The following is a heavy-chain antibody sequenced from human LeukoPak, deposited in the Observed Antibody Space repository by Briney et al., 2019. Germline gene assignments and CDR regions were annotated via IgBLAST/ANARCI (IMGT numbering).Heavy chain of an antibody. CDR3: ANAVGDYRGY. J-gene: IGHJ4*02. D-gene: IGHD4-17*01. V-gene: IGHV4-34*01. CDR1: GGSISSYY. Sequence: SETLSLTCTVSGGSISSYYWSWIRQPPGKGLEWIGEINHSGSTNYNPSLKSRVTISVDTSKNQFSLKLSSVTAADTAVYYCANAVGDYRGYWGQGTLVTVSS. CDR2: INHSGST.